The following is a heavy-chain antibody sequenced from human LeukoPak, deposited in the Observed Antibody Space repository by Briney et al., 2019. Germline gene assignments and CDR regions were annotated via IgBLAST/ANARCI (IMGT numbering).Heavy chain of an antibody. CDR2: IKPNGGER. CDR3: ARGAGYNYPYYFDY. CDR1: GFIFDSYW. J-gene: IGHJ4*02. V-gene: IGHV3-7*03. D-gene: IGHD5-24*01. Sequence: GGSLRLSCATSGFIFDSYWMAWVRQAPGKGLEWVANIKPNGGERYFLASVKGRFTISRDNSKNTLYLQMNSLRAEDTAVYYCARGAGYNYPYYFDYWGQGTLVTVSS.